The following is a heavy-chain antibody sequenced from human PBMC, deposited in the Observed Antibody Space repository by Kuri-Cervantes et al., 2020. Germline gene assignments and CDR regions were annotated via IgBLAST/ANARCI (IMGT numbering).Heavy chain of an antibody. CDR2: IYWDDDK. CDR1: GGSISSYYW. J-gene: IGHJ4*02. D-gene: IGHD6-19*01. Sequence: TLSLTCTVSGGSISSYYWSWIRQPPGKALEWLALIYWDDDKRYSPSLKSRLTITKDTSKNQVVLTMTNMDPVDTATYYCAHQYSSGPKTSFDYWGQGTLVTVSS. V-gene: IGHV2-5*08. CDR3: AHQYSSGPKTSFDY.